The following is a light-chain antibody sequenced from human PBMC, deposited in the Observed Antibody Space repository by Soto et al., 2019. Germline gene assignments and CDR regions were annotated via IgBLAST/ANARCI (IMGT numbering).Light chain of an antibody. CDR2: GAS. CDR1: QSFSSSY. CDR3: QQYGGSPWT. J-gene: IGKJ1*01. Sequence: EIVLTQSPGTLSLSPGERATLSCRASQSFSSSYLAWYQQKPGQAPRLLIYGASSRAIGIPDRFNGSGSGTDFTLTISRLEPEDFAVYYCQQYGGSPWTFGQGTKVEIK. V-gene: IGKV3-20*01.